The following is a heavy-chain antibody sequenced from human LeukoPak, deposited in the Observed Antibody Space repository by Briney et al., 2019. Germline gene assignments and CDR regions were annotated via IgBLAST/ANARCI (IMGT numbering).Heavy chain of an antibody. CDR3: AKVFLSDWLIDS. CDR2: ISGSGSST. J-gene: IGHJ4*02. Sequence: PGGSLRLFCAASGFTFSSYAMSWVRQAPGQGLDWVSTISGSGSSTYYADSVKGRFTISRDNSKYTLYLQMDSLRAEATAVYYCAKVFLSDWLIDSWGQGTLVTVSS. CDR1: GFTFSSYA. V-gene: IGHV3-23*01. D-gene: IGHD3-9*01.